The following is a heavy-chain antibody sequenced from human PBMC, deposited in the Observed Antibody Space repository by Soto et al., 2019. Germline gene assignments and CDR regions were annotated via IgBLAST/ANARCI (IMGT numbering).Heavy chain of an antibody. CDR2: IYYSGST. D-gene: IGHD3-3*01. CDR3: ARERRSGFWSGYYTFDY. V-gene: IGHV4-30-4*01. J-gene: IGHJ4*02. CDR1: GGSISSGDYY. Sequence: PSETLSLTCTVSGGSISSGDYYWSWIRQPPGKGLEWIGYIYYSGSTYYNPSLKSRVTISVDTSKNQFSRKLSSVTAADTAVYYCARERRSGFWSGYYTFDYWGQGTLVAVSS.